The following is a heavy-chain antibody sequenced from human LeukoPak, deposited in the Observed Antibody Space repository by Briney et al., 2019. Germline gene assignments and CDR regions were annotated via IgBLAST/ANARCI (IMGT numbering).Heavy chain of an antibody. J-gene: IGHJ6*02. CDR1: GFTFSSYA. V-gene: IGHV3-30-3*01. CDR3: ARDWAIPSYYGMDV. D-gene: IGHD2-21*01. CDR2: ISYDGSNK. Sequence: GGSLRLSCAASGFTFSSYAMHWVRQAPGKGLEWVAVISYDGSNKYYADSVKGRFTISRDNSKNTLYLQMNSLRAEDTAVYYCARDWAIPSYYGMDVWGQGTTVTVSS.